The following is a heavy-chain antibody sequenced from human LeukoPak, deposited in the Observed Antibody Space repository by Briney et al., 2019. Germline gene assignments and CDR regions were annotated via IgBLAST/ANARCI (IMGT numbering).Heavy chain of an antibody. V-gene: IGHV3-21*01. CDR3: ARGTINDILTGSPFDY. D-gene: IGHD3-9*01. Sequence: PGGSLRLSCAASGFTFSSYAMHWVRQAPGKGLEWVSSISSSSSYIYYADSVKGRFTISRDNAKNSLYLQMNSLRAEDTAVYYCARGTINDILTGSPFDYWGQGTLVTVSS. J-gene: IGHJ4*02. CDR1: GFTFSSYA. CDR2: ISSSSSYI.